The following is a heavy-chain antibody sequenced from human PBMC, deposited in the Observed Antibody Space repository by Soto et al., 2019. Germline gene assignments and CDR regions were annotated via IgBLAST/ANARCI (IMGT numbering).Heavy chain of an antibody. V-gene: IGHV4-59*01. D-gene: IGHD3-22*01. J-gene: IGHJ4*02. CDR3: ARLNDSSGYYYDY. CDR1: GGSISSYY. Sequence: PSETLSLTCTVSGGSISSYYWSWIRQPPGKGLEWIGYIYYSGSTNYNPSLKSRVTISVDTSKNQFSLKLSSVTAADTAVYYCARLNDSSGYYYDYWGQGTLVTVSS. CDR2: IYYSGST.